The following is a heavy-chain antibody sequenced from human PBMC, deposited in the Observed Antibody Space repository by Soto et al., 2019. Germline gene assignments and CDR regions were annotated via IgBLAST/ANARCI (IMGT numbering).Heavy chain of an antibody. D-gene: IGHD6-19*01. V-gene: IGHV3-23*01. CDR3: AKDTLQWLAFFDY. Sequence: EVQLLESGGGLVQPGGSLRLSCAASGFTFSSYAMRWVRQAPGKGLEWVSAISGSGGSTYYADSVKGRFTISRDNSKNTLYLQMNSLRAEDTAVYYCAKDTLQWLAFFDYWGQGTMVTVSS. CDR1: GFTFSSYA. CDR2: ISGSGGST. J-gene: IGHJ4*02.